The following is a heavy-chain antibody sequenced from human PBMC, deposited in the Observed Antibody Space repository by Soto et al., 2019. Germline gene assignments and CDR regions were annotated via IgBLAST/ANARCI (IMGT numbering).Heavy chain of an antibody. J-gene: IGHJ6*02. CDR1: GFSFSRYT. CDR3: TLSYGDSYYYYYGMDV. D-gene: IGHD4-17*01. V-gene: IGHV5-51*01. Sequence: GESLKISCVGSGFSFSRYTVGWVRQVPGKGLEWMGVIHPGDSDTRYSPSFQGQVTISADKSISTAYLQWSSLKASDTALYYCTLSYGDSYYYYYGMDVWGQGTTVTVSS. CDR2: IHPGDSDT.